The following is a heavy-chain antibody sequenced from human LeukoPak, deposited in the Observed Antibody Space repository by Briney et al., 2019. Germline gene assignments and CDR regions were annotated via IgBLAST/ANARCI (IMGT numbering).Heavy chain of an antibody. CDR2: INHSGST. Sequence: PSETLSLTCAVYGGSFSGCYWSWIRQPPGKGLEWIGEINHSGSTNYNPSLKSRVTISVDTSKNQFSLKLSSVTAADTAVYYCARDRITYYYGSGSYYNYRSGFDPWGQGTLVTVSS. J-gene: IGHJ5*02. CDR1: GGSFSGCY. D-gene: IGHD3-10*01. V-gene: IGHV4-34*01. CDR3: ARDRITYYYGSGSYYNYRSGFDP.